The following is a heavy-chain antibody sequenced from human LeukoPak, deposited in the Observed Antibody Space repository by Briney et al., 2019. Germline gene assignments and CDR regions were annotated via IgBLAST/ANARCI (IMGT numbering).Heavy chain of an antibody. D-gene: IGHD6-19*01. CDR3: AKDKGRQWLGYFDY. V-gene: IGHV3-30*18. CDR1: GFTFSSYE. CDR2: ISYDGSNK. Sequence: GGSLRLSCAASGFTFSSYEMNWVRQAPGKGLEWVAVISYDGSNKYYADSVKGRFTISRDNSKNTLYLQMNSLRAEDTAVYYCAKDKGRQWLGYFDYWGQGTLVTVSS. J-gene: IGHJ4*02.